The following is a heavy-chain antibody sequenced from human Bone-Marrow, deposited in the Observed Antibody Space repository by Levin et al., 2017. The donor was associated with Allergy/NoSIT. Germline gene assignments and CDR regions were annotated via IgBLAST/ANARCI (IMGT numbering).Heavy chain of an antibody. Sequence: GGSLRLSCAASGFTFSSYAMHWVRQALGKGLEWVAVISYDGSNKYYADSVKGRFTISRDNSKNTLYLQMNSLRAEDTAVYYCARDRRYDSSGYLDYWGQGTLVTVSS. CDR1: GFTFSSYA. CDR2: ISYDGSNK. D-gene: IGHD3-22*01. V-gene: IGHV3-30*04. CDR3: ARDRRYDSSGYLDY. J-gene: IGHJ4*02.